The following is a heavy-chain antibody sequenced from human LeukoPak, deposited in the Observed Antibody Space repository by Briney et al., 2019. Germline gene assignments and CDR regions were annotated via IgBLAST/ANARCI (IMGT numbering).Heavy chain of an antibody. J-gene: IGHJ4*02. CDR3: GRGGLRFVY. V-gene: IGHV3-7*01. CDR1: GFTFSSYW. D-gene: IGHD5-12*01. CDR2: IKHDGSEK. Sequence: GGSLRLSCAASGFTFSSYWMSWVRQAPGKGLERVANIKHDGSEKYYVDSVKGRFTISRDNAKNSLYLQMNSLRAEDTAVYYCGRGGLRFVYWGQGTLVTVSS.